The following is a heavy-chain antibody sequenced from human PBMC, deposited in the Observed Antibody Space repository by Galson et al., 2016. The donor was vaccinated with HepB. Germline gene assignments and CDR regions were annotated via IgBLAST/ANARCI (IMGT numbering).Heavy chain of an antibody. J-gene: IGHJ5*02. CDR3: ARGGSSGWRNWFDP. CDR2: ISGSGDNT. D-gene: IGHD6-19*01. CDR1: GFTFRSYA. Sequence: SLRLSCAASGFTFRSYAMSWVRQTPGKGLEWVSAISGSGDNTYYADSVKGRFTISRDNSKNTLYLQMNSLRAEDTGVYYCARGGSSGWRNWFDPWGQGTLVTVSS. V-gene: IGHV3-23*01.